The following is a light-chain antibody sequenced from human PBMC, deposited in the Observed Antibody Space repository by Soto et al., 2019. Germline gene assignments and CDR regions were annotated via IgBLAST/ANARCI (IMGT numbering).Light chain of an antibody. J-gene: IGKJ5*01. CDR1: QSVRNY. V-gene: IGKV3-11*01. CDR3: QQRNNWPRIS. CDR2: EAS. Sequence: DIFLSQSPATICLSLEAASTLSPRASQSVRNYLAWYQHKPGQAPRLLIYEASNRAAGIPARFSGSGSGTDFTLTISSLEPEDFAVYYCQQRNNWPRISFG.